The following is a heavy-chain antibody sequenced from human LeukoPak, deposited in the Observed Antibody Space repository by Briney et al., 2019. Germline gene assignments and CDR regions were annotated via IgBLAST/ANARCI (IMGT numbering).Heavy chain of an antibody. V-gene: IGHV4-39*01. J-gene: IGHJ3*02. CDR1: GASLSNNHHY. Sequence: SETLSLTCTVSGASLSNNHHYWGWIRQPPGKGLEWIASIYHSGSTYYKSSLKRRATISGATSSNQISLKMTAVTAADTAVYHCAQGTTRTLGAFDIWGQGTIVTVS. CDR3: AQGTTRTLGAFDI. D-gene: IGHD1-1*01. CDR2: IYHSGST.